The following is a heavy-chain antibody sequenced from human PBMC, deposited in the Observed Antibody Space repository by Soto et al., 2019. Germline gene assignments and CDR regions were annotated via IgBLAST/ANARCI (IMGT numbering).Heavy chain of an antibody. CDR1: GFTFSSYA. Sequence: QVQLVESGGGVVQPGRSLRLSCAASGFTFSSYAMHWVRQAPGKGLEWVAVISYDGSNKYYADSVKGRFTIPRDNSKNTLYLQMNSLRAEDTAVYYCARDRMDYWGQGTLVTVSS. CDR3: ARDRMDY. CDR2: ISYDGSNK. J-gene: IGHJ4*02. V-gene: IGHV3-30-3*01.